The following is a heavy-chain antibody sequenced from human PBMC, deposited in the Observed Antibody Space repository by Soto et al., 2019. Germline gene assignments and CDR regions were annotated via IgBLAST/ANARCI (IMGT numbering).Heavy chain of an antibody. J-gene: IGHJ4*02. CDR1: GYSFTSFW. D-gene: IGHD2-2*01. Sequence: GESLKISCQASGYSFTSFWIGWVRQMPGKGLEWMGMIYPGDSDTKYSPSFQGQVTISADKSISTAYLQWSSLKASDTAMYYCATSPAYFDYWGQGTPVTGSS. CDR3: ATSPAYFDY. CDR2: IYPGDSDT. V-gene: IGHV5-51*01.